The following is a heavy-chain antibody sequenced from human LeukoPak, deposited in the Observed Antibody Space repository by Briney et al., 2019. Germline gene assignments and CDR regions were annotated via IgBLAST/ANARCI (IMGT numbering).Heavy chain of an antibody. Sequence: GGSLRLSCAASGFTFSDSYMTWVRQAPGKGLERLSYISGNSGDTNYADSVKGRFTISRDSAENSLYLQMNSLRVEDTAVYYCARDPRTVRIWGQGTLVTVSS. V-gene: IGHV3-11*06. J-gene: IGHJ4*02. D-gene: IGHD1-1*01. CDR3: ARDPRTVRI. CDR2: ISGNSGDT. CDR1: GFTFSDSY.